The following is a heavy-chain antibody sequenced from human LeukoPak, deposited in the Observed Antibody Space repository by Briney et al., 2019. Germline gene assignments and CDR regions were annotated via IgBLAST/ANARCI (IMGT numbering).Heavy chain of an antibody. CDR1: GFTFSTYL. V-gene: IGHV3-7*04. D-gene: IGHD4-11*01. CDR2: IREDGSEK. Sequence: GGSLTLSCAASGFTFSTYLMSWVRQAPRKGLEWVAHIREDGSEKSYVDSVKGRFTISRDNAKNSLYLQMDSLRAEDTAVYYCARANIRVSFDYWGQGALVTVSS. CDR3: ARANIRVSFDY. J-gene: IGHJ4*02.